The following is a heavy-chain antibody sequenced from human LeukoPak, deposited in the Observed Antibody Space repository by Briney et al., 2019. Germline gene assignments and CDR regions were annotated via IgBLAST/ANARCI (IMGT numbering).Heavy chain of an antibody. CDR1: GFTFSSYA. CDR3: ARDRHYNSSPSCFDF. J-gene: IGHJ4*02. Sequence: GGSLRLSCAASGFTFSSYAMSWIRQAPGKGLEWVSYISGTSSYTNNADSVKGRFTISRDNAKNSLYLQMNSLRAEDTAVYYCARDRHYNSSPSCFDFWGQGTLVTVSS. D-gene: IGHD6-13*01. CDR2: ISGTSSYT. V-gene: IGHV3-11*05.